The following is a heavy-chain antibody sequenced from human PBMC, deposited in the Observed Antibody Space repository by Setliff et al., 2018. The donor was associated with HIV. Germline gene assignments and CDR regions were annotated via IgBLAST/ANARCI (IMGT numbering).Heavy chain of an antibody. CDR2: IYYGGST. CDR3: ARLPFEYSSHMYYYYMDV. J-gene: IGHJ6*03. Sequence: PSETLSLTCAASGGSISNSDYYWGWVRQPPGKGLEWIGNIYYGGSTNYNPSLKSRVTISVDTSKNQFSLKLSSVTAADTAVYYCARLPFEYSSHMYYYYMDVWGKGTTVTVSS. CDR1: GGSISNSDYY. V-gene: IGHV4-39*07. D-gene: IGHD6-13*01.